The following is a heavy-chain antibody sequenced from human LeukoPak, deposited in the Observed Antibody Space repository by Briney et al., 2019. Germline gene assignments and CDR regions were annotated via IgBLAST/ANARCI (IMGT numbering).Heavy chain of an antibody. D-gene: IGHD3-3*01. J-gene: IGHJ4*02. CDR2: IYYSGST. Sequence: SETLSLTCTVSGGSISSYYWSWIRQPPGKGLKWIGYIYYSGSTNYNPSLKSRVTISVDTSKNQFSLKLSSVTAADTAVYYCARSVDFWSGYLSYWGQGTLVTVSS. CDR1: GGSISSYY. V-gene: IGHV4-59*08. CDR3: ARSVDFWSGYLSY.